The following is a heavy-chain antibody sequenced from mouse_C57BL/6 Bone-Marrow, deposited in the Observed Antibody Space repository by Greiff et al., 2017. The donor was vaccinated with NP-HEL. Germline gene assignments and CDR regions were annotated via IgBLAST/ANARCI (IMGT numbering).Heavy chain of an antibody. D-gene: IGHD2-5*01. CDR1: GYTFTSYG. Sequence: QVHVKQSGAELARPGASVKLSCKASGYTFTSYGISWVKQRTGQGLEWIGEIYPRSGNTYYNEKLKGKATLTADKSSSTAYMELRSLTSEVSAVYFCARSGIFYYSNYDFAYWGQGTLVTVSA. J-gene: IGHJ3*01. CDR2: IYPRSGNT. CDR3: ARSGIFYYSNYDFAY. V-gene: IGHV1-81*01.